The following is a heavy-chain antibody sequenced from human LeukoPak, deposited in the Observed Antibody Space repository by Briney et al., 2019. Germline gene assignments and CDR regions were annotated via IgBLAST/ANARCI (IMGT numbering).Heavy chain of an antibody. V-gene: IGHV5-51*01. CDR2: IYPGDSDT. Sequence: GESLKISCKGSGYSFTSYWIGWVRQMPGKGLGWMGIIYPGDSDTRYSPSFQGQVPISADKSISTAYLQWSSLKASDTAMYYCAREYSSSWYARWFDPWGQGTLVTVSS. CDR3: AREYSSSWYARWFDP. J-gene: IGHJ5*02. CDR1: GYSFTSYW. D-gene: IGHD6-13*01.